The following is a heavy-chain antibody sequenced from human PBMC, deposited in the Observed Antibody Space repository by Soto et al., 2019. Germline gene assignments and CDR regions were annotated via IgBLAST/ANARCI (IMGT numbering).Heavy chain of an antibody. Sequence: ASVKVSCKASGYTFTSYDINWVRRATGEGLEWMGWMNPNSGNTGYAQKFQGRVTMTRNTSISTAYMELSSLRSEDTAVYYCARPATIAAAGTLQAFDIWGQGTMVTVSS. J-gene: IGHJ3*02. D-gene: IGHD6-13*01. CDR1: GYTFTSYD. CDR2: MNPNSGNT. CDR3: ARPATIAAAGTLQAFDI. V-gene: IGHV1-8*01.